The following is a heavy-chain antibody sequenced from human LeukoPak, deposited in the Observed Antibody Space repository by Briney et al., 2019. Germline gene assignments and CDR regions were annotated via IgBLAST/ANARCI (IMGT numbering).Heavy chain of an antibody. CDR2: ISSSGSGGNT. CDR3: AKGRSSSSIFDD. J-gene: IGHJ4*02. CDR1: GVTLSNYA. D-gene: IGHD6-6*01. V-gene: IGHV3-23*01. Sequence: GSLRLSCVASGVTLSNYAMSWARQAPGKGLEWVSGISSSGSGGNTYYADSVKGRFTISRDSSRNTLFLHMNTLRAEDTAIYYCAKGRSSSSIFDDWGQGTLVTVSS.